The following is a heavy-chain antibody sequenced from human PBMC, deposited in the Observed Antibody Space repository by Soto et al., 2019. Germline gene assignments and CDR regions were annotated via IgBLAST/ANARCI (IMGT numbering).Heavy chain of an antibody. CDR2: ISAYNGNT. CDR3: AREIAGAGTFCFDP. V-gene: IGHV1-18*01. D-gene: IGHD6-13*01. CDR1: GYTFTSYG. Sequence: ASVKVSCKASGYTFTSYGISWVRQAPGQGLEWMGWISAYNGNTNYAQKLQGRVTMTTDTSTSTAYMELRSLRSDDTAVYYCAREIAGAGTFCFDPCGQRTLVTVSS. J-gene: IGHJ5*02.